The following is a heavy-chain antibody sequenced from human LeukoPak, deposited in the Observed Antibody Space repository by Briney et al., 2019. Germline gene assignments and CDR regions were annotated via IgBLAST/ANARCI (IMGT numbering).Heavy chain of an antibody. CDR1: GYTFTDYY. CDR2: VDPEDGET. V-gene: IGHV1-69-2*01. J-gene: IGHJ5*02. CDR3: ATGVQTYYDILTGMIPVWFDP. D-gene: IGHD3-9*01. Sequence: ASVKVSCKVSGYTFTDYYMHWVQQAPGKGLKWMGLVDPEDGETIYAEKFQGRVTITADTSTDKAYMELSSLRSEDTAVYCCATGVQTYYDILTGMIPVWFDPWGQGTLVTVSS.